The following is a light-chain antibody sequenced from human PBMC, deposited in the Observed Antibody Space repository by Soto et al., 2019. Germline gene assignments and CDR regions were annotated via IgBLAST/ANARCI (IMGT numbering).Light chain of an antibody. CDR1: QSVSSY. CDR2: DAS. V-gene: IGKV3-11*01. J-gene: IGKJ1*01. CDR3: QQYNNWPRT. Sequence: EIVLTQSPATLSLSPGERATLSCRASQSVSSYLAWYQQKPGQAPRLLIYDASNRATGIPARFSGSGSGTDFTLTVSSLEPEDFAVYYCQQYNNWPRTFGHGTKV.